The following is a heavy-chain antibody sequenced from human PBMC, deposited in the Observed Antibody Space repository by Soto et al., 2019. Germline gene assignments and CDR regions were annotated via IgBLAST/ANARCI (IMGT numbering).Heavy chain of an antibody. CDR1: GYTFTGYY. CDR3: ARDRGRWGRRWFDT. V-gene: IGHV1-2*02. Sequence: ASVKVSCKASGYTFTGYYMHWVRQAPGQGLEWMGWINPNSGGTNYAQKFQGRVTMTRDTSISTAYMELSRLRSDDTAVYYCARDRGRWGRRWFDTWGQGTLVTVSS. CDR2: INPNSGGT. D-gene: IGHD3-16*01. J-gene: IGHJ5*02.